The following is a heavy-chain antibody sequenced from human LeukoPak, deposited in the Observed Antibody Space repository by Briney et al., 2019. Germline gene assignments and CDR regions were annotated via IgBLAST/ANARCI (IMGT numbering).Heavy chain of an antibody. CDR1: GFTFSSYG. V-gene: IGHV3-23*01. J-gene: IGHJ6*03. CDR3: AKGGARPTGYYYYMDV. CDR2: ITHSGGST. Sequence: GGSLRLSCAASGFTFSSYGMHWVRQAPGKGLEWVSSITHSGGSTFYADSVKGRFTISRDNSKNTLFLQMNSLRAEDTAVYYCAKGGARPTGYYYYMDVWGKGTTVTVSS.